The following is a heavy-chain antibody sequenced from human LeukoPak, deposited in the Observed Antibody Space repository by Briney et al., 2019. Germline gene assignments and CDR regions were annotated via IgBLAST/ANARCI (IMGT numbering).Heavy chain of an antibody. J-gene: IGHJ5*02. V-gene: IGHV4-38-2*02. Sequence: PSETLSLTCTVSGYSISSGYYWGWIRQPPGKGLEWIGSIYYSGSTYYNPSLKSRVTISVDTSKNQFSLKLSSVTAADTAVYYCARALGDYDSSGYYQVWLATWGQGTLVTVSS. CDR2: IYYSGST. D-gene: IGHD3-22*01. CDR3: ARALGDYDSSGYYQVWLAT. CDR1: GYSISSGYY.